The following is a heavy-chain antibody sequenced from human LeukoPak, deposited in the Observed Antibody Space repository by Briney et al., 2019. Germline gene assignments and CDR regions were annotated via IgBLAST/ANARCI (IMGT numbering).Heavy chain of an antibody. D-gene: IGHD3-10*01. CDR2: INPNSGGT. Sequence: ASVKVSCKASGYTFTGYYMHWVRQAPGQGLEWMGWINPNSGGTNYAQKFQGRVTMTRDTSISTAYMELSRLRSDDTAVYYCARESGSDPGFFDYWGQGTLVTVSS. CDR3: ARESGSDPGFFDY. V-gene: IGHV1-2*02. J-gene: IGHJ4*02. CDR1: GYTFTGYY.